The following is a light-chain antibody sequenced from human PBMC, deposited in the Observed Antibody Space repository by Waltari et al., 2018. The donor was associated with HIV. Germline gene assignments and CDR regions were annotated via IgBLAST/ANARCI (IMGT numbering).Light chain of an antibody. CDR2: DDS. Sequence: SNVLTPPPSVSVAPGQTARITCGGNNIGSKSVPWYQQKPGQAPVVVVFDDSDRPSGIPERFSGANSANTATLTISTVEAGDEADYYCQVWDSRRDWVFGGGTKLTVL. CDR1: NIGSKS. J-gene: IGLJ3*02. V-gene: IGLV3-21*02. CDR3: QVWDSRRDWV.